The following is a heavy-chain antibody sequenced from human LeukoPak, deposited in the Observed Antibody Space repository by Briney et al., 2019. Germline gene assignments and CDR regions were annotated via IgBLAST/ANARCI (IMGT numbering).Heavy chain of an antibody. CDR2: IWYDGSNK. CDR1: GVGYRSKA. CDR3: ARDGVDYGVDTDMIYFDY. D-gene: IGHD5-18*01. V-gene: IGHV3-33*01. J-gene: IGHJ4*02. Sequence: PCWARKLSWEAPGVGYRSKARHWVHHAPDKGLEWVAVIWYDGSNKYYADSVKGRFTISRDNSKNTLYLQMNSLRAEDTAVYYCARDGVDYGVDTDMIYFDYWGQGTLVTVSS.